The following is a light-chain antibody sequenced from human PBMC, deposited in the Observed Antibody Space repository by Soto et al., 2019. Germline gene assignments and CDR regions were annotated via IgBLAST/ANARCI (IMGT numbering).Light chain of an antibody. Sequence: QLVLTQSPSASASLGASVKLTCTLSSGHSSYAIAWHQQQPEKGPRYLMKLNSDGSHSKGDGIPDRFSGSSSGAERYLTISSLQSEDGADYYCQTWGTGNVVFGGGTKLTVL. CDR3: QTWGTGNVV. J-gene: IGLJ2*01. CDR1: SGHSSYA. CDR2: LNSDGSH. V-gene: IGLV4-69*01.